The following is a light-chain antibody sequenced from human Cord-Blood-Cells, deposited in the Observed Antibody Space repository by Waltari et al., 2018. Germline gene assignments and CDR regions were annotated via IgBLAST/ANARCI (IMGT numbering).Light chain of an antibody. CDR2: WAS. V-gene: IGKV4-1*01. J-gene: IGKJ1*01. CDR3: QQYYSTPWT. Sequence: DIVMTQSPDSLAVSLGERATINCKSSQSVLYSSNNKNYLAWYQQKPGQPLKLLIYWASTRESGVPDRCSGSGSGKDFTLTISSLQAEDVAVYYCQQYYSTPWTFGQGTKVEIK. CDR1: QSVLYSSNNKNY.